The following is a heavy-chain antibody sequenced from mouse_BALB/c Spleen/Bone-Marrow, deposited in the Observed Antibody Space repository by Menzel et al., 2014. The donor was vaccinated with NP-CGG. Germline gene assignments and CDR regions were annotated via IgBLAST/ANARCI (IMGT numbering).Heavy chain of an antibody. CDR1: GFSLTSYG. V-gene: IGHV2-2*02. J-gene: IGHJ3*01. Sequence: VQLQQSGPGLVQPSQSLSITCTVSGFSLTSYGVHWVRQSPGEGLEWLGVIWSGGSTDYNAAFISRLSISKDNSKSQVFFKMNSLQANDTAIYYCARNPGFAYWGQGTLVTVSA. CDR2: IWSGGST. CDR3: ARNPGFAY.